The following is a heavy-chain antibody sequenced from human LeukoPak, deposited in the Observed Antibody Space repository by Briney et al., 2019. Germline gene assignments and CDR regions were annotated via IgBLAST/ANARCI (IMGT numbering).Heavy chain of an antibody. D-gene: IGHD5-18*01. V-gene: IGHV4-34*01. J-gene: IGHJ4*02. CDR2: INHSGST. Sequence: PSETLSLTCTVSGGSISSYYWSWIRQPPGKGLEWIGEINHSGSTNYNPSLKSRVTISVDTSKNQFSLKLSSVTAADTAVYYCARWDTAMVVDYFDYWGQGTLVTVSS. CDR1: GGSISSYY. CDR3: ARWDTAMVVDYFDY.